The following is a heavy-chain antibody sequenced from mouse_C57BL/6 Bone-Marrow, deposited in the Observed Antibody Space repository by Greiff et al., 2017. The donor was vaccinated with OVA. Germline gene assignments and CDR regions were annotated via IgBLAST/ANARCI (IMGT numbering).Heavy chain of an antibody. CDR2: INPNYGTT. CDR3: ARLGRTWYFDV. Sequence: VQLKESGPELVKPGASVKISCKASGYSFTDYNMNWVKQSTGKSLEWIGVINPNYGTTSYNHKFKGKATLTVDQSSSTAYMQLNSLTSEDDAVYYCARLGRTWYFDVWGTGTTVTVSS. V-gene: IGHV1-39*01. D-gene: IGHD4-1*01. J-gene: IGHJ1*03. CDR1: GYSFTDYN.